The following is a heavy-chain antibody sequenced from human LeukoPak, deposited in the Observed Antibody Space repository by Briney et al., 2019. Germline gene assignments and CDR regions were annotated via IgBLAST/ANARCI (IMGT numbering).Heavy chain of an antibody. D-gene: IGHD3-10*01. CDR3: ARGGRRYYYGSGSYSHWFDP. V-gene: IGHV4-34*01. Sequence: SETLSLTCAVYGGSFSGYYWSWIRQPPGKGLEWVGEINHSGSTNYNPSLKSRVTISVDTSKNQFSLKLSSVTAADTAVYYCARGGRRYYYGSGSYSHWFDPWGQGTLVTVSS. J-gene: IGHJ5*02. CDR2: INHSGST. CDR1: GGSFSGYY.